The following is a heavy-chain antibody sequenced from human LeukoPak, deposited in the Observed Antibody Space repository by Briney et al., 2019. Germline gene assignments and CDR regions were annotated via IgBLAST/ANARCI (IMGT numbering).Heavy chain of an antibody. D-gene: IGHD4-17*01. CDR3: ARLSTTVTTVDY. CDR2: IYYSAST. CDR1: GGSISGSNYY. Sequence: SETLSLTCTVSGGSISGSNYYWGWIRQPPGKGLEWIGSIYYSASTYYNPSLKSRVTISVDTSKKQFSLKLSSVTAADTAVYYCARLSTTVTTVDYWGQGTLVTVSS. J-gene: IGHJ4*02. V-gene: IGHV4-39*01.